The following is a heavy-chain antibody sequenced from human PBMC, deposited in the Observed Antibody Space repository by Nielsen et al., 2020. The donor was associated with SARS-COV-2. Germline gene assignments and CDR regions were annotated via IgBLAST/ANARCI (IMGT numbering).Heavy chain of an antibody. V-gene: IGHV4-34*01. CDR1: GGSFSGYY. Sequence: SETLSLTCAVYGGSFSGYYWSWIRQPPGKGLEWIGEINHSVSTNYNPSLKSRVTISVDTSKNQFSLKLSSVTAADTAVYYCARVGAVAGNNAGFDPWGQGTLVTVSS. CDR3: ARVGAVAGNNAGFDP. J-gene: IGHJ5*02. CDR2: INHSVST. D-gene: IGHD6-19*01.